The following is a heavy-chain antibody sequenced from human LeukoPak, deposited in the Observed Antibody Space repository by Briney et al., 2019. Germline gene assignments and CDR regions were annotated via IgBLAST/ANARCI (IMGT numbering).Heavy chain of an antibody. V-gene: IGHV4-59*04. CDR1: GGSISSYY. CDR2: IYYSGST. Sequence: SETLSLTCTVSGGSISSYYWSWIRQPPGKGLEWIGYIYYSGSTYYNPSLKSRVTISVDTSKNQFSLKLSSVTAADTAVYYCAGRVLRFLEWLSPFDPWGQGTLVTVSS. J-gene: IGHJ5*02. D-gene: IGHD3-3*01. CDR3: AGRVLRFLEWLSPFDP.